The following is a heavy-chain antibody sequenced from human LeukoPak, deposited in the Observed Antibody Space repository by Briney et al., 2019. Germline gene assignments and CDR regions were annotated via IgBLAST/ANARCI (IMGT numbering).Heavy chain of an antibody. CDR1: GASITTYY. Sequence: PSETLSLTCSVSGASITTYYWSWIRQSPGEGLEWIGYMYHTGTSDYNPSLQSRVTISLDTPNNKVSLTLSSVTAADTAVYYCATTRGYSTNDAFDIWGQGTRVTVSS. V-gene: IGHV4-59*01. D-gene: IGHD5-18*01. CDR2: MYHTGTS. J-gene: IGHJ3*02. CDR3: ATTRGYSTNDAFDI.